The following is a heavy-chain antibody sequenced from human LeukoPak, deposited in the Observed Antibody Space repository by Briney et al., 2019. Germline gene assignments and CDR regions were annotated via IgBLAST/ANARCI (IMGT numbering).Heavy chain of an antibody. D-gene: IGHD3-10*01. CDR1: GFTFSTYA. Sequence: GGSLRLSCAASGFTFSTYAMSWVRQAPGKGLEWVSVISGSGVDTYYADSVRGRFTISRDNSKNTLFLQMNSLRADDMGINYCANSSSGSYQPNWFDPWGQGTLVTVSS. J-gene: IGHJ5*02. V-gene: IGHV3-23*01. CDR2: ISGSGVDT. CDR3: ANSSSGSYQPNWFDP.